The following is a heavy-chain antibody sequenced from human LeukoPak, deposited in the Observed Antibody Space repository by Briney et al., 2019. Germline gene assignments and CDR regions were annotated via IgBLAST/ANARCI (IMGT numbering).Heavy chain of an antibody. V-gene: IGHV1-69*01. J-gene: IGHJ5*02. CDR1: GGTFSSYA. Sequence: GASVKVSCKASGGTFSSYAISWVRQAPGQGLEWMGGIIPIFGTANYAQKFQGRGTITADESTSTAYMELSSLRSEDTAVYYCARDTAQYDVVVPAAMSWFDPWGQGTLVTVSS. CDR2: IIPIFGTA. D-gene: IGHD2-2*01. CDR3: ARDTAQYDVVVPAAMSWFDP.